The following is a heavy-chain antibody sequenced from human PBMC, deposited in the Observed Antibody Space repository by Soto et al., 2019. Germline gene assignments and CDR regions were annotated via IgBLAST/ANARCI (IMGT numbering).Heavy chain of an antibody. V-gene: IGHV3-23*01. Sequence: PGGSLRLSCAASGFTFSSYAMSWVRQAPGKGLEWVSAISGSGGSTYYADSVKGRFTISRDNSKNTLYLQMNSLRAEDTAVYYCAKNGLYVGYYYYYMDVWGKGTTVTVSS. CDR2: ISGSGGST. CDR3: AKNGLYVGYYYYYMDV. J-gene: IGHJ6*03. D-gene: IGHD1-26*01. CDR1: GFTFSSYA.